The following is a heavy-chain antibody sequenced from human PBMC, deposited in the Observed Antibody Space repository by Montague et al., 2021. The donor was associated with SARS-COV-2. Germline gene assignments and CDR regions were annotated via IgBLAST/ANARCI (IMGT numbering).Heavy chain of an antibody. D-gene: IGHD4-17*01. J-gene: IGHJ6*02. CDR1: GRSMRSDSFY. CDR2: VLYNGTT. V-gene: IGHV4-39*01. Sequence: SETLSLTCNVSGRSMRSDSFYWVCIRPPPGRSLEWIGYVLYNGTTYYTPSLKSRVTTSADTSKNEFFLAMTSVTAADTTVYYCASQAGYYGDFGGVYYYNGVDVWGQGTTVTVSS. CDR3: ASQAGYYGDFGGVYYYNGVDV.